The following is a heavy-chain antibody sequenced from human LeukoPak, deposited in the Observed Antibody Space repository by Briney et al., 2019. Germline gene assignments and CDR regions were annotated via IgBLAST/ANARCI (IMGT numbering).Heavy chain of an antibody. D-gene: IGHD6-13*01. CDR2: ISSNGGST. V-gene: IGHV3-64D*06. CDR1: GFTFSNYA. J-gene: IGHJ4*02. Sequence: GGSLRLSCAASGFTFSNYAMHWVRQAPGKGLEYVSAISSNGGSTYYADSVKGRFTISRDNSKNTLYLQMSSLRVEDTAVFYCVKGIAGGPYYFDYWGQGTLVTVSS. CDR3: VKGIAGGPYYFDY.